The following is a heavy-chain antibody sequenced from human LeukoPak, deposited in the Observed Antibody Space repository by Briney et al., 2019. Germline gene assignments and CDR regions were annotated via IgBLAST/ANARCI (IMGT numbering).Heavy chain of an antibody. D-gene: IGHD6-19*01. V-gene: IGHV3-23*01. CDR3: ARDPSSGWYLKGWFDP. CDR1: GFTFSSYG. J-gene: IGHJ5*02. Sequence: GGTLRLSCAASGFTFSSYGMSWVRQAPGKGLEWVSAISGSGGSTYYADSVKGRFTISRDNAKNSLYLQMNSLRAEDTAVYYCARDPSSGWYLKGWFDPWGQGTLVTVSS. CDR2: ISGSGGST.